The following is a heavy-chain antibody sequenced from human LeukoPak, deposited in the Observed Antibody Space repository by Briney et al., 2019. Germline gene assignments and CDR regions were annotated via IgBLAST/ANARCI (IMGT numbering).Heavy chain of an antibody. CDR1: GYTFIGYY. V-gene: IGHV1-2*02. CDR3: ARENQETGTTDY. J-gene: IGHJ4*02. D-gene: IGHD1-1*01. Sequence: ASVKVSCKASGYTFIGYYMHWVRQAPGQGLEWMGWINPNSGGTNYAQKFQGRVTMTTDTSTSTAYMELRSLRSDDTAVYYCARENQETGTTDYWGQGTLVTVSS. CDR2: INPNSGGT.